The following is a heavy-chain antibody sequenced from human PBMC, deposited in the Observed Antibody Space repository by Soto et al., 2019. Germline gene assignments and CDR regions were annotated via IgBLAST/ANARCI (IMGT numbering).Heavy chain of an antibody. D-gene: IGHD1-20*01. CDR1: GFTFSSYA. CDR3: ASSASITGLFGGMDV. Sequence: QVQLVESGGGVVQPGRSLRLSCAASGFTFSSYAMHWVRQAPGKGLEWVAVISYDGSNKYYADSVKGRFTISRDNSKNPVYLQMNSLRAEDTAVYYWASSASITGLFGGMDVWGQGTTVTVSS. V-gene: IGHV3-30-3*01. J-gene: IGHJ6*02. CDR2: ISYDGSNK.